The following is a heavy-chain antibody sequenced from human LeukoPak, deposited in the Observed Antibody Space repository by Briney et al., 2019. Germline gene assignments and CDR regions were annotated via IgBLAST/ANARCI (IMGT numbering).Heavy chain of an antibody. CDR2: ISYDGSNK. CDR3: ARDPYYDILTGYKTFDY. CDR1: GFTFSSYA. Sequence: QPGGSLRLSCAASGFTFSSYAMHWVRQAPGKGLEWVAVISYDGSNKYYADSVKGRFTISRDNSKNTLYLQMNSLRAEDTAVYYCARDPYYDILTGYKTFDYWGQGTLVTVSS. J-gene: IGHJ4*02. V-gene: IGHV3-30*04. D-gene: IGHD3-9*01.